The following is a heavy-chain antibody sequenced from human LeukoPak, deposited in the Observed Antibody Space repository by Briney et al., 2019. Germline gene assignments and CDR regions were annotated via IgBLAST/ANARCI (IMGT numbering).Heavy chain of an antibody. V-gene: IGHV4-30-4*08. CDR1: GGSISSGDYY. Sequence: SETLSLTCTVSGGSISSGDYYWSWIRQPPGKGLEWIGYIYYSGSTYYNPSLKSRVTISVDTSKNQFSLKLSSVTAADTAVYYCARELGYYYGSGLSGGFDYWGQGTLVTVSS. D-gene: IGHD3-10*01. J-gene: IGHJ4*02. CDR3: ARELGYYYGSGLSGGFDY. CDR2: IYYSGST.